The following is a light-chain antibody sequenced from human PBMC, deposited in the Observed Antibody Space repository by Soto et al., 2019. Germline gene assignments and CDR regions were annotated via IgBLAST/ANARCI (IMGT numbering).Light chain of an antibody. CDR1: QSVGSF. Sequence: EIVLTQSAATLSLSPGERATLSCRASQSVGSFLAWYQQKPGQAPRLLIYDTSTRATGVPARFSGSRSGPEFTLTINSLQYEDFAIYYCQPYNNWPLTFGGGTKV. CDR2: DTS. V-gene: IGKV3-15*01. J-gene: IGKJ4*01. CDR3: QPYNNWPLT.